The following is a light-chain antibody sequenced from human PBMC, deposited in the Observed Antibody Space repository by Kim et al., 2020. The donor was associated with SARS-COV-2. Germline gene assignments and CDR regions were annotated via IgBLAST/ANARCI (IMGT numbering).Light chain of an antibody. CDR3: SSYTTSSTWV. V-gene: IGLV2-14*04. CDR2: DVT. Sequence: TIAYTGTGTGGDDGSYNFVYWYQQHPGKDPKIMIYDVTKRPSGVSVRFSGSKSGNTASLTISGLQAEDEADYYCSSYTTSSTWVFGGGTKVTVL. CDR1: GGDDGSYNF. J-gene: IGLJ3*02.